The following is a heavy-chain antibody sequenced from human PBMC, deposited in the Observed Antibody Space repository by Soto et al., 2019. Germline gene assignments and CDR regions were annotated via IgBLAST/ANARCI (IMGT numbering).Heavy chain of an antibody. CDR3: AREELGYCSSTSCSNWFDP. V-gene: IGHV4-39*07. CDR1: AGSHSRSRNY. CDR2: IFYSGST. J-gene: IGHJ5*02. D-gene: IGHD2-2*03. Sequence: ENLSLPRTVSAGSHSRSRNYWGRIREPPGKGLEGLWGIFYSGSTYSSPFLNSRLTISGTRSQNQFSLKLSYVTAADTAVYYCAREELGYCSSTSCSNWFDPWGQGSLVTRSS.